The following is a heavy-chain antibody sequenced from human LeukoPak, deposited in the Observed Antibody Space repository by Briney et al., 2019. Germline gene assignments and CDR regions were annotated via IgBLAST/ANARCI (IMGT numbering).Heavy chain of an antibody. CDR3: ARSGYGDYRY. V-gene: IGHV4-61*01. CDR2: IYYSGST. D-gene: IGHD4-17*01. CDR1: GGSVSSDSYY. Sequence: PSETLSLTCTVSGGSVSSDSYYWSWIRQPPGKGLEWIGYIYYSGSTNYNPSLKSRVTISVDTSKNQFSLKLSSVTAAETAVYYCARSGYGDYRYWGQGTLVTVSS. J-gene: IGHJ4*02.